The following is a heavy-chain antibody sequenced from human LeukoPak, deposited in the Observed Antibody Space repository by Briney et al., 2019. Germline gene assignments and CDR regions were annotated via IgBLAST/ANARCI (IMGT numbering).Heavy chain of an antibody. V-gene: IGHV4-59*01. CDR2: VSDGGST. Sequence: SETLSLTCSVSGGSITSYYWSWIRQSPGKGLEWIGHVSDGGSTNYSPSLKGRVSISVDTSKNQFSLNLRSVTAADTAVYFCARASTTFDDWGQGTLVTVSS. J-gene: IGHJ4*02. CDR1: GGSITSYY. D-gene: IGHD1-14*01. CDR3: ARASTTFDD.